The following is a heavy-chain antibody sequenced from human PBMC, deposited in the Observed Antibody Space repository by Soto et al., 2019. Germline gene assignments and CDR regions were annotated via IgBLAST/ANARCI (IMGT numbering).Heavy chain of an antibody. CDR3: AKNSYGDSWNFGLGV. D-gene: IGHD4-17*01. J-gene: IGHJ6*02. CDR2: LSASGSGS. CDR1: RFSFNTYG. Sequence: EVQLLESGGGLVQPGGSLRLSCTTSRFSFNTYGMTWVRRAPGKGLEWVSTLSASGSGSYYAESVKGRFTVSRDNSKNTMYLQMNSLRDEDTAVYYCAKNSYGDSWNFGLGVWGQGTTVTVSS. V-gene: IGHV3-23*01.